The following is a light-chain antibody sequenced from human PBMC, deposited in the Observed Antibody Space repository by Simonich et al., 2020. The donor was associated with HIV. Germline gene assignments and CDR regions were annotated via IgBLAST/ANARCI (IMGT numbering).Light chain of an antibody. V-gene: IGKV4-1*01. CDR3: QQYYSTPYT. J-gene: IGKJ2*01. Sequence: DIVMTQSPDSLAVSLGERAAINCKSSQTVLFRSNNQNYLDWDQQKPGQPPKLLIYWASTRESGVPDRLSGSGSGTDFTLTIRSLQAEDVAVYYCQQYYSTPYTFGQGTKLEIK. CDR1: QTVLFRSNNQNY. CDR2: WAS.